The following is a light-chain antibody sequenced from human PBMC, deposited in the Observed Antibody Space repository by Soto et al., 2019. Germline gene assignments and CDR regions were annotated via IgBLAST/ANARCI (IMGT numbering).Light chain of an antibody. Sequence: EIVLTQSPATLSLSPGERVTLSCRASQSVRNDLVWYHQKPGQAPRVLIYSASNRATGIPARFSGSGSGTDLTLTISSPEPEDFAVYYCQQRTNWPPTFGGGTKVEMK. V-gene: IGKV3-11*01. CDR3: QQRTNWPPT. J-gene: IGKJ4*01. CDR1: QSVRND. CDR2: SAS.